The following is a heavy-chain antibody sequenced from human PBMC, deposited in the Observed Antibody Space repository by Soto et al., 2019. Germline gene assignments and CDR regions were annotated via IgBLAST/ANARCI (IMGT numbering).Heavy chain of an antibody. CDR1: GGSFSGYY. CDR3: ARFGLVLRFLGRSDGMDV. Sequence: SETLSLTCAVYGGSFSGYYWSWIRQPPGKGLEWIGEINHSGSTNYNPSLKSRVTISVDTSKNQFSLKLSSVTAADTAVYYCARFGLVLRFLGRSDGMDVRGHRTTVTVS. CDR2: INHSGST. D-gene: IGHD3-3*01. J-gene: IGHJ6*02. V-gene: IGHV4-34*01.